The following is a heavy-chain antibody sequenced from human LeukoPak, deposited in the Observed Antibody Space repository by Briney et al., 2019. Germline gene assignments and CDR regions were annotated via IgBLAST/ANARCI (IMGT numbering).Heavy chain of an antibody. Sequence: GESLKISCKGSGYSFTSYWIGWVRQMPGKGLEWMGIIYPGDSDTRYSPSFQGQVTISADKSISTAYLQWSSLKASDTAMYYCARHFAILGFSAAFDIWGQGTMVTVSS. V-gene: IGHV5-51*01. CDR1: GYSFTSYW. D-gene: IGHD3-3*01. CDR3: ARHFAILGFSAAFDI. CDR2: IYPGDSDT. J-gene: IGHJ3*02.